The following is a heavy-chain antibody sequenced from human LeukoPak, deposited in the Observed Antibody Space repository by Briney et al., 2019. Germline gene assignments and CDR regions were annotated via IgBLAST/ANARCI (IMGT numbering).Heavy chain of an antibody. Sequence: ASVKVSCKASGHTFTGYYMHWVRQAPGQGLEWMGWINPNSGGTNYAQKFQGRVTMTRDTSISTAYMELSRLRSDDTAVYYCASSLYYDILTGYYSAFDIWGQGTMVTVSS. V-gene: IGHV1-2*02. CDR3: ASSLYYDILTGYYSAFDI. CDR1: GHTFTGYY. D-gene: IGHD3-9*01. J-gene: IGHJ3*02. CDR2: INPNSGGT.